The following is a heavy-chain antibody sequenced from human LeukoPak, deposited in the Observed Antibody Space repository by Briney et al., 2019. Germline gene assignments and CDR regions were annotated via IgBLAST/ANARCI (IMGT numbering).Heavy chain of an antibody. V-gene: IGHV4-39*07. CDR1: GGSISSSSYY. D-gene: IGHD7-27*01. J-gene: IGHJ4*02. Sequence: SETLSLTCTVSGGSISSSSYYWGWIRQPPGKGLEWIGEINHSGSTNYNPSLKSRVTISVDTSKNQFSLKLSSVTAADTAVYYCVQGIVTGDYYFDYWGQGTLVTVSS. CDR3: VQGIVTGDYYFDY. CDR2: INHSGST.